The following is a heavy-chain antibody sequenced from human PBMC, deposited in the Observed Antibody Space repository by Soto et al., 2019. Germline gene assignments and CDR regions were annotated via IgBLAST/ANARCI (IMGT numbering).Heavy chain of an antibody. Sequence: QVQLQESGPGLVKPSQTLSLTCTVSGGSISSGGYYWSWIRQHPGKGLEWIGYIYYSGSTYYNPSLKSRVTISVDTYKNQFSLKLSSVTAADTAVYYCAGTYYDYVWGSYRSDYWGQGTLVTVSS. J-gene: IGHJ4*02. CDR1: GGSISSGGYY. V-gene: IGHV4-31*03. CDR3: AGTYYDYVWGSYRSDY. CDR2: IYYSGST. D-gene: IGHD3-16*02.